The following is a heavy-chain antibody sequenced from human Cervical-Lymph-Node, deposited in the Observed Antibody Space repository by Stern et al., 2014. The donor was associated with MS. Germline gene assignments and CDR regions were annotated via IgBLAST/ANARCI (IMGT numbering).Heavy chain of an antibody. Sequence: VQLVESGGGVVPPGKSLRLSCVVSGYTFSTYGMHWVRQAPGKGLEWVAVISHDGSKTYYADSVQCRFTISRDNSKDTLYLQLNSLRPEDTAVYYCAKFYCSSISCSPWDNWFDPWGQGTPVIVSS. V-gene: IGHV3-30*18. J-gene: IGHJ5*02. CDR3: AKFYCSSISCSPWDNWFDP. D-gene: IGHD2-2*01. CDR1: GYTFSTYG. CDR2: ISHDGSKT.